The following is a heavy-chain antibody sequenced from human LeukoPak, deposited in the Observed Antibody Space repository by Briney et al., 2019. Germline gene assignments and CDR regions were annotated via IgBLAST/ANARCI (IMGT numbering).Heavy chain of an antibody. V-gene: IGHV3-48*01. CDR2: ISSSSSTM. Sequence: GGSLRLSCAASGFTFSSYSLNWVRQAPGKGLEWVSYISSSSSTMCYADSVKGRFTISRDNAKNSLYLQMNSLRAEDTAVYYCARDRGSWYGLDYWGQGTLVSVSS. CDR1: GFTFSSYS. D-gene: IGHD6-13*01. CDR3: ARDRGSWYGLDY. J-gene: IGHJ4*02.